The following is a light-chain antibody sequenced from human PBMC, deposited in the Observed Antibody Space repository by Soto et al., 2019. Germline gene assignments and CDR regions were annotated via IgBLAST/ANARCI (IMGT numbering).Light chain of an antibody. V-gene: IGKV2-28*01. CDR3: MQGTHWPHT. J-gene: IGKJ1*01. CDR1: QSFLHSNGYNY. CDR2: LGS. Sequence: DIVMTQSPLSLPVTPGEPASISCRSSQSFLHSNGYNYLDWYPQKPGQSPQLLIYLGSNRASGVPDRFSGSGSGTDFTLKISGVEAEDVGLYYCMQGTHWPHTFGQGTKWIS.